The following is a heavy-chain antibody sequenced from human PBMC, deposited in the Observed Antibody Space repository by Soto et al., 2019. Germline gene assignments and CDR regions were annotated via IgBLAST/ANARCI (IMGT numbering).Heavy chain of an antibody. D-gene: IGHD3-10*02. CDR2: ICYSGST. CDR3: ARGTMKYYYVFDP. CDR1: GGSISSYY. J-gene: IGHJ5*02. V-gene: IGHV4-59*01. Sequence: SETLSLTCPVSGGSISSYYWSWIRQPPGKGLEWIGYICYSGSTTYIPSLKSRVTISVDTSKNQFALKLSSVTAADTAVYYCARGTMKYYYVFDPWGQGTLVTVSS.